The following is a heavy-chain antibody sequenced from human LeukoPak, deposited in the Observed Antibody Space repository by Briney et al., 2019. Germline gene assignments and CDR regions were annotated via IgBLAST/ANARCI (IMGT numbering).Heavy chain of an antibody. CDR1: GFTLENYA. D-gene: IGHD3-10*01. CDR3: ARLAGIPMVRGDLYYFDS. J-gene: IGHJ4*02. CDR2: ISNSEVSSITESGDGT. Sequence: GGSLRLSCGASGFTLENYAINWVRQAPGKGLEWVSAISNSEVSSITESGDGTYHADSVKGRFTTSRDNAKSSLNLQMNSLRAEDTAVYYCARLAGIPMVRGDLYYFDSWGQGTLVTVSS. V-gene: IGHV3-21*01.